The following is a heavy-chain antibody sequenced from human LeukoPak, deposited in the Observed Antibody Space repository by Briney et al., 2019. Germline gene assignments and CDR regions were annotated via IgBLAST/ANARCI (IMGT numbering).Heavy chain of an antibody. Sequence: GGSLRLSCAASGFTFSNAWMSWVRQAPGKGLEWVGRIKSKTDGGTTDYAAPVKGRFTISRDDSKNTLYLQMNSLKTEDTAVYYCTTDPTVVIVWFDPWGQGTLVTVSS. J-gene: IGHJ5*02. CDR2: IKSKTDGGTT. D-gene: IGHD3-22*01. CDR1: GFTFSNAW. CDR3: TTDPTVVIVWFDP. V-gene: IGHV3-15*01.